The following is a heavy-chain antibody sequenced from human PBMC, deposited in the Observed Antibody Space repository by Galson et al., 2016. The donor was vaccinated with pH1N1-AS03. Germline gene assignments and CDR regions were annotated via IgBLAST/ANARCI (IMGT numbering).Heavy chain of an antibody. Sequence: SETLSLTCTLSGDSIGGYCWNWVRQPAGEGLQWLGRMYASGDTLYNPSLKSRLTMSVDTSKNHFSLKLNSVTAADTAVYYCARERQWVSGDSGPRYGMDVWGQGTTVTVSS. V-gene: IGHV4-4*07. D-gene: IGHD3-10*02. CDR2: MYASGDT. J-gene: IGHJ6*02. CDR1: GDSIGGYC. CDR3: ARERQWVSGDSGPRYGMDV.